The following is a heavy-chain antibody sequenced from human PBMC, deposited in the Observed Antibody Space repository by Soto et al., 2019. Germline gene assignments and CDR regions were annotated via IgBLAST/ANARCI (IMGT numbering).Heavy chain of an antibody. CDR2: INPNSGGT. J-gene: IGHJ3*02. Sequence: ASVKVSCKASGYTFTGYYMHWVRQAPGQGLEWMGWINPNSGGTNYAQKFQGWVTMTRDTSISTAYMELGRLRSDDTAVYYWAREGPWPVDVVPAAFRDAFDIWGQGTMVTVSS. D-gene: IGHD2-2*01. V-gene: IGHV1-2*04. CDR3: AREGPWPVDVVPAAFRDAFDI. CDR1: GYTFTGYY.